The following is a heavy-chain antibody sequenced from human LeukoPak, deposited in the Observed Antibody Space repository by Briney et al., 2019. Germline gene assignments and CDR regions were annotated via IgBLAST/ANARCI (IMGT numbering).Heavy chain of an antibody. CDR2: ISPRGST. V-gene: IGHV4-34*08. CDR1: GVTFRGYL. Sequence: SETPSLTCAVYGVTFRGYLWSWIRQPPGKGLEWIGEISPRGSTNYNPSLKSRVSISADTSKKQFSLNLNSVTASEATVCYYWGRGYYSDIDLSSRDWFDPWGQGTLVTVSS. D-gene: IGHD3-3*01. J-gene: IGHJ5*02. CDR3: WGRGYYSDIDLSSRDWFDP.